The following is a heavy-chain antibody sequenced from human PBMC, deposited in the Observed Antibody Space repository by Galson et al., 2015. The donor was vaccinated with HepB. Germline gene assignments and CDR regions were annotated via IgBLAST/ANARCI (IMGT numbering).Heavy chain of an antibody. CDR2: VSSDGNTK. CDR1: GFTLSSYG. CDR3: VKDKPYTGHA. D-gene: IGHD5-12*01. V-gene: IGHV3-30*19. J-gene: IGHJ5*02. Sequence: SLRLSCAASGFTLSSYGMHWVRQAPGKGLDEVAVVSSDGNTKVYTDSVKGRFTISRDNAKNTLYLLMNSLRPEDTAVYFCVKDKPYTGHAWGQGVLVTVSS.